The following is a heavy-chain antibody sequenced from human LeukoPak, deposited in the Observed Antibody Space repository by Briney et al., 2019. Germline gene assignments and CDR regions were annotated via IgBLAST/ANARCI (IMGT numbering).Heavy chain of an antibody. CDR1: GFTFSSYG. V-gene: IGHV3-33*06. D-gene: IGHD3-22*01. Sequence: GRSLRLSCAASGFTFSSYGMHWVRQAPGKGLEWVAVIWYDGSNKYYADSVKGRFTISRDNSKNTLYLQMNSLRAEDTAVYYCAKARGYRITMIVVVISRSYFDYWGQGTLVTVSS. CDR2: IWYDGSNK. CDR3: AKARGYRITMIVVVISRSYFDY. J-gene: IGHJ4*02.